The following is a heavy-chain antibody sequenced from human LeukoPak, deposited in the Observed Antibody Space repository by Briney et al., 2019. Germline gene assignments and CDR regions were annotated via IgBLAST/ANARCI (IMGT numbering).Heavy chain of an antibody. V-gene: IGHV3-48*01. D-gene: IGHD3-16*01. CDR1: GFTFSSYS. CDR2: ISSLSGTI. CDR3: ARVRDYGGIGEDY. J-gene: IGHJ4*02. Sequence: GGSLRLSCAASGFTFSSYSMNWVRQAPGEGLEWVSYISSLSGTIYYADSVKGRFTISRDNAKNSVYLQMDSLRAEDTAVYYCARVRDYGGIGEDYWGQGTLVTVSS.